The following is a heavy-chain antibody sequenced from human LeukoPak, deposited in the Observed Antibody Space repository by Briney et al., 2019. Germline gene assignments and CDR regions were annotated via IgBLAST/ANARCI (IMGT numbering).Heavy chain of an antibody. V-gene: IGHV7-4-1*02. CDR1: GYTFTSYA. Sequence: SVKVSCKASGYTFTSYAMNWVRQAPGQGLEWMGWINTNTGNPTYAQGFTGRFVFSLDTSVSTAYLQISSLKAEDTAVYYCARDFRTPEDDYGDYSSPYWGQGTLVTVSS. CDR2: INTNTGNP. D-gene: IGHD4-17*01. CDR3: ARDFRTPEDDYGDYSSPY. J-gene: IGHJ4*02.